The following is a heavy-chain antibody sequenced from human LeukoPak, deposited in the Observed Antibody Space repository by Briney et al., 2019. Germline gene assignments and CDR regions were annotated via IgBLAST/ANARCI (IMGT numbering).Heavy chain of an antibody. CDR3: ARASPRGIVARGVTPHFDY. D-gene: IGHD3-10*01. J-gene: IGHJ4*02. CDR1: GFTFSSYE. Sequence: GGSLRLSCAASGFTFSSYEMNWVRQAPGKGLEWVSYISSSGSTIYYADSVKGRFTISRDNAKNSLYLQMNSLRAEDTAVYYCARASPRGIVARGVTPHFDYWGQGTLVTVSS. V-gene: IGHV3-48*03. CDR2: ISSSGSTI.